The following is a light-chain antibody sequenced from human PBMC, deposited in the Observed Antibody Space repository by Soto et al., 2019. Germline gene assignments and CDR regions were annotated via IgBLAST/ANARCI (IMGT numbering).Light chain of an antibody. CDR2: AAS. Sequence: AIRMTQSPSSFSASTGDRVTITCRASQGISSYLAWYQQKPGKAPKLLIYAASTLQSGVPSRFSGSGSVTDFTLTIRCLQAEDFATYYCQQYYSYPWTFGQGTKVEIK. CDR1: QGISSY. J-gene: IGKJ1*01. V-gene: IGKV1-8*01. CDR3: QQYYSYPWT.